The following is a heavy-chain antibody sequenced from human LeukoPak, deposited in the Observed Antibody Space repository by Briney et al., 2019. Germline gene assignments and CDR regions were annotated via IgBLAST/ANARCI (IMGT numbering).Heavy chain of an antibody. CDR3: ARDRGGYSYGYDYFDY. V-gene: IGHV3-48*03. J-gene: IGHJ4*02. D-gene: IGHD5-18*01. CDR2: ISSSGSTK. Sequence: GGSLRLSCKASGFTFSSYEMNWVRQAPGKGLEWVSYISSSGSTKHYSDSVKGRFTISRDNSKNTLYLQMNSLRAEDTAVYYCARDRGGYSYGYDYFDYWGQGTLVTVSS. CDR1: GFTFSSYE.